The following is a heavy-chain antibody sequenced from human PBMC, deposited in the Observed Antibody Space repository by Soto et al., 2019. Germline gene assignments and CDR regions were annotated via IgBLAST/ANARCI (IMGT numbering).Heavy chain of an antibody. CDR3: ARVSWNDDWGWFDP. CDR1: GFTFSDHY. D-gene: IGHD1-1*01. V-gene: IGHV3-72*01. J-gene: IGHJ5*02. CDR2: TRNKANSYTT. Sequence: GGSLRLSCAASGFTFSDHYMDWVRQAPGKGLEWVGRTRNKANSYTTEYAASVKGRFTISRDDSKNSLYLQMNSLKTEDTAVYYCARVSWNDDWGWFDPWGQGTLVTVSS.